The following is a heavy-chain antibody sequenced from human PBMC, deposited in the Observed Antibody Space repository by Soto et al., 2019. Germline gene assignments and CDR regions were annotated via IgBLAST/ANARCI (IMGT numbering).Heavy chain of an antibody. CDR2: INPNSGVT. J-gene: IGHJ3*02. Sequence: VRLVQSGAEVKEPGASVRVSCKSSGYTFTGYFIHWVRQAPGQGLEWMGSINPNSGVTNYAERFRGRVIMTRDLSTRTAYMDLRSLSTDDTAVYYCARDSYSHDGFDMWGQGKMVTVSS. D-gene: IGHD4-4*01. CDR1: GYTFTGYF. CDR3: ARDSYSHDGFDM. V-gene: IGHV1-2*02.